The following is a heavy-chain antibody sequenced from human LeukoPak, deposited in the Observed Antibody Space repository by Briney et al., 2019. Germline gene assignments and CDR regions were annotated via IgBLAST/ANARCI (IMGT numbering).Heavy chain of an antibody. J-gene: IGHJ3*02. CDR3: AKLGGSFDI. CDR1: GFTIDNYA. D-gene: IGHD3-16*01. CDR2: ISWNSGLK. Sequence: AKSLRLSCAASGFTIDNYAMHWVRQAPGKGLEWVSYISWNSGLKGYADSVKGRFTISRDNAKNSLVLQMNSLTTEDTALYYCAKLGGSFDIWGQGTMVVVSS. V-gene: IGHV3-9*01.